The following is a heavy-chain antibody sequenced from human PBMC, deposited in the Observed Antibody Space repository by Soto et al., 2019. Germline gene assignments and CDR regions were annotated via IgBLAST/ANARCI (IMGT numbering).Heavy chain of an antibody. CDR2: FIPIFGTA. Sequence: QVQLVQSGTEVRKPGSSVKVSCKASGGTFSKYAISWVRQAPGQGLEWMGGFIPIFGTANYAQNFQGRVTITADESTSTVYMELSSLRSEDTAMYYCARDLISGTSFDHWGQGTLVTVSS. J-gene: IGHJ4*02. V-gene: IGHV1-69*12. CDR3: ARDLISGTSFDH. D-gene: IGHD1-7*01. CDR1: GGTFSKYA.